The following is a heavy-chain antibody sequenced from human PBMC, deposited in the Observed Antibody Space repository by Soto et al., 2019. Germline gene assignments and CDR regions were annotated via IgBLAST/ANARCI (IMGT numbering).Heavy chain of an antibody. CDR2: FIPIFGTA. CDR1: GGTFSSYA. CDR3: AREKTEGGYCTNGVCYTFDY. Sequence: QVQLVQSGAEVKKPGSSVKVSCKASGGTFSSYAISWVRRAPGQGLEWMGGFIPIFGTANYAQKFQGRVTITADESTGTAYMELSSLSSEDTAVYYCAREKTEGGYCTNGVCYTFDYWGQGTLVTVSS. V-gene: IGHV1-69*01. D-gene: IGHD2-8*01. J-gene: IGHJ4*02.